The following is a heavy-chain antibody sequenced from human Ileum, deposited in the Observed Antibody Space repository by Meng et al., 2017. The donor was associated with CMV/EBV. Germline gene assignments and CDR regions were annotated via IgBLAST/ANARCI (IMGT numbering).Heavy chain of an antibody. J-gene: IGHJ6*02. Sequence: GESLKISCAAAGFTFSSYGMHWVRQAPGQGLEWVAVIWYDGSNKYYADIVKGRFTISRDNSKNTLYLQMNSLRAEDTAVYYCAKTGGGYPYYYYGMDVWGQGTTVTVSS. CDR3: AKTGGGYPYYYYGMDV. D-gene: IGHD3-22*01. V-gene: IGHV3-33*06. CDR1: GFTFSSYG. CDR2: IWYDGSNK.